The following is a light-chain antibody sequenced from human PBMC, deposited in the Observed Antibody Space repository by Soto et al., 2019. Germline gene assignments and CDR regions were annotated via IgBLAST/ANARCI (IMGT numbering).Light chain of an antibody. CDR2: EGS. V-gene: IGLV2-23*01. CDR1: SSDVGSYNL. J-gene: IGLJ3*02. CDR3: CSYAGGSTWV. Sequence: QSALTQPASVSGSPGQSITISCTGTSSDVGSYNLVSWYQQHPGKAPKLMIYEGSKRPSGVSNRFSGSKSGNTASLTISGLQAEDEADYYCCSYAGGSTWVFGGGTKLPVL.